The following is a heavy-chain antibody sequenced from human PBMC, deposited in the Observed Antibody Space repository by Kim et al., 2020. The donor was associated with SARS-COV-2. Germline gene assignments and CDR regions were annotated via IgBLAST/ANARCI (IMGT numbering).Heavy chain of an antibody. D-gene: IGHD6-19*01. V-gene: IGHV3-30*18. Sequence: GGSLRLSCAASGFTFSSYGMHWVRQAPGKGLEWVAVISYDGSNKYYADSVKGRFTISRDNSKNTLYLQMNSLRAEDTAVYYCAKELPPGYSSGWSYYYYGMDVWGQGTTVPVSS. CDR1: GFTFSSYG. CDR2: ISYDGSNK. J-gene: IGHJ6*02. CDR3: AKELPPGYSSGWSYYYYGMDV.